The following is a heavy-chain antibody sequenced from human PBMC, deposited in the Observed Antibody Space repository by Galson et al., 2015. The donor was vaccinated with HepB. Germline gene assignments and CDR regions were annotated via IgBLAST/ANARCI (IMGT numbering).Heavy chain of an antibody. CDR2: INPNSGGT. CDR3: ARDSAGYSKLGNWFDP. Sequence: SVKVSCKASGYTFTGYYMHWVRQAPGQGLEWMGWINPNSGGTNYAQKFQGRVTMTRDTSISTAYMELSRLRSDDTAVYYCARDSAGYSKLGNWFDPWGQGTLVTVSS. J-gene: IGHJ5*02. CDR1: GYTFTGYY. D-gene: IGHD4-11*01. V-gene: IGHV1-2*02.